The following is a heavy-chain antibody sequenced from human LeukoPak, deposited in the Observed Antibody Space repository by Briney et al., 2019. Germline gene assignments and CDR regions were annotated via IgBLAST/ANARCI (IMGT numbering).Heavy chain of an antibody. CDR3: ASLSGYFVY. CDR1: GGSISRSNW. CDR2: IFYSGSP. J-gene: IGHJ4*02. V-gene: IGHV4-4*02. Sequence: PSGTLSLTCAVSGGSISRSNWWSWVRQPPGKGLEWIGSIFYSGSPYYNPSLESRVTISVDTSNKQFYLKLSSVTASDTAVYYCASLSGYFVYWGQGTLVTVSS. D-gene: IGHD3-22*01.